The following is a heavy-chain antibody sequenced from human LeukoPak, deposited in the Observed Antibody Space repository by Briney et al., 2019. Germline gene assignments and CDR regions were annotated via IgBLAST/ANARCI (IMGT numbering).Heavy chain of an antibody. CDR3: ARDQGSGWYSMGY. Sequence: GGSLRLSCAASGFTVSSNYMSWVRQAPGKGLEWVSVIYSGGSTYYADSVKGRFTISRDNSKNTLYLQMHSLRAEDTALYYCARDQGSGWYSMGYWGQGTLVTVSS. J-gene: IGHJ4*02. D-gene: IGHD6-19*01. CDR1: GFTVSSNY. V-gene: IGHV3-66*01. CDR2: IYSGGST.